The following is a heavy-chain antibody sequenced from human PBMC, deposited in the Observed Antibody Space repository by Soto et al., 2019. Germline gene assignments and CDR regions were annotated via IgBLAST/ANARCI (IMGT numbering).Heavy chain of an antibody. CDR2: IYYSGST. J-gene: IGHJ6*02. CDR1: GGSVSSGSYY. Sequence: SETLSLTCTVSGGSVSSGSYYWSWIRQPPGKGLEWIGYIYYSGSTNYNTSLKSRVTISVDTSKKQFSLKLSSVTAADTAVYYCARGYPNYYGMDVWGQGTTVSVSS. V-gene: IGHV4-61*01. D-gene: IGHD3-16*02. CDR3: ARGYPNYYGMDV.